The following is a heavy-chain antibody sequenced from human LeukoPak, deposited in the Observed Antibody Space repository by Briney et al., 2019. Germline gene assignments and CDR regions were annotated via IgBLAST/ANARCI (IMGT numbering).Heavy chain of an antibody. D-gene: IGHD6-13*01. Sequence: KTSETLSLTCTVSGGSISSYYWSWIRQPPGEGLEWIGYIYYSGSTNYNPSLKSRVTISVDTSKNQFSLKLNSVTAADTAVYYCARRYSSSWYFDYWGQGTLVTVSS. CDR3: ARRYSSSWYFDY. J-gene: IGHJ4*02. CDR1: GGSISSYY. V-gene: IGHV4-59*08. CDR2: IYYSGST.